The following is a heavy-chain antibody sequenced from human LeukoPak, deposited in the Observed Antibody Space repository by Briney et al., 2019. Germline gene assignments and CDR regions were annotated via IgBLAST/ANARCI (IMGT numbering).Heavy chain of an antibody. J-gene: IGHJ4*02. D-gene: IGHD6-13*01. Sequence: DSVKVSCKASGYSFRNYGLTWVRQVPGQGLEWMGWISGDNRDTDSAEKFQGRLTMTTDTSTSTAYMDLRSLRSDDTGIYYCARLIRAAALIDYWGQGTLVTVSS. CDR1: GYSFRNYG. V-gene: IGHV1-18*01. CDR3: ARLIRAAALIDY. CDR2: ISGDNRDT.